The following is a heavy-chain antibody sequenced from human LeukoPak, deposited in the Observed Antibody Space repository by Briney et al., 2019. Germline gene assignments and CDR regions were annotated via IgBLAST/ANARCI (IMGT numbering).Heavy chain of an antibody. Sequence: SETLSLTCTVSGGSLNSINYYWAWVRQPPGKGLEWIGNVYFTGSTQYNPSLKSRVTILMDTAKEQFSLRLTSVTAADTAVYYCARDVGIQLLLGDYFDYWGQGILVTVSS. CDR3: ARDVGIQLLLGDYFDY. CDR1: GGSLNSINYY. D-gene: IGHD3-22*01. V-gene: IGHV4-39*07. J-gene: IGHJ4*02. CDR2: VYFTGST.